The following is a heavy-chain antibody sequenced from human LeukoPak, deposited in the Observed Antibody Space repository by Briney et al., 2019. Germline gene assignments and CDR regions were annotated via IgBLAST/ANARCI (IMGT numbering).Heavy chain of an antibody. J-gene: IGHJ6*03. CDR3: ARDRGSSSWKGAGYYYYMDV. CDR2: INPNSGGT. Sequence: GASVKVSCKASGYTFTGYYMHWVRQAPGQGLEGMGWINPNSGGTNYAQKFQGRVTMTRDTSISTAYMELSRLRSDDTAVYYCARDRGSSSWKGAGYYYYMDVWGKGTTVTVSS. CDR1: GYTFTGYY. V-gene: IGHV1-2*02. D-gene: IGHD6-13*01.